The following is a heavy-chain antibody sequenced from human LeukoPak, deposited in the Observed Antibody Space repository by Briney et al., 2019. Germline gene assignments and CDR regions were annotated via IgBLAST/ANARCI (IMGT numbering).Heavy chain of an antibody. CDR1: GGSFSGYY. CDR2: INHSGST. Sequence: SETLSLTCAVYGGSFSGYYWSWIRQPPGKGLEWIGEINHSGSTNYNPSLKSRVTISVGTSKNQFSLKLSSVTAADTAVYYCARGFRGGYDSWGQGTLVTVSS. V-gene: IGHV4-34*01. J-gene: IGHJ5*02. D-gene: IGHD5-12*01. CDR3: ARGFRGGYDS.